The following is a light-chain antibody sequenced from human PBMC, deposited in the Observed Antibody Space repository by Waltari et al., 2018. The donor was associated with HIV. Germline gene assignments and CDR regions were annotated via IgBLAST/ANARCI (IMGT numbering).Light chain of an antibody. CDR3: QQAHSFPHT. CDR1: QAIKTW. J-gene: IGKJ4*01. Sequence: DIQMAQSHSSVSASVGARVTSTCRASQAIKTWLAWYQQRPSKAPTLLVYAASSLQNGVPARFNGSGSGLDFTLTITDFQPNDSAIYYCQQAHSFPHTFGGGTRVE. CDR2: AAS. V-gene: IGKV1-12*01.